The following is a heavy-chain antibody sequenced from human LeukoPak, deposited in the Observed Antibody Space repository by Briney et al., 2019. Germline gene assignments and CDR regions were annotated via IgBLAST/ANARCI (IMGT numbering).Heavy chain of an antibody. CDR1: GYTFTSYY. D-gene: IGHD3-22*01. Sequence: GASVKVSCKASGYTFTSYYMHWVRQAPGQGLEWVGIFNPSGGSTSYAQKVQGRVTMTRDTSTSTVYMELSSLRSEDTAVYYCAILHYYDSSGYQNFDYWGQGTLVTVSS. J-gene: IGHJ4*02. V-gene: IGHV1-46*01. CDR2: FNPSGGST. CDR3: AILHYYDSSGYQNFDY.